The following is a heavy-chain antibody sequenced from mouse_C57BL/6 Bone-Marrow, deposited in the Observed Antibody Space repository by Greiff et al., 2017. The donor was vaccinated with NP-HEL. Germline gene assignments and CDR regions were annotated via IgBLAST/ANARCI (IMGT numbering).Heavy chain of an antibody. CDR1: GYTFTSYW. Sequence: QVQLKQPGAELVRPGSSVKLSCKASGYTFTSYWMHWVKQRPIQGLEWIGNIDPSDSETHYNQKFKDKATLTVDKSSSTAYMQLSSLTSEDSAVYYCARRSSYDAMDYWGQGTSVTVSS. J-gene: IGHJ4*01. CDR2: IDPSDSET. V-gene: IGHV1-52*01. D-gene: IGHD1-1*01. CDR3: ARRSSYDAMDY.